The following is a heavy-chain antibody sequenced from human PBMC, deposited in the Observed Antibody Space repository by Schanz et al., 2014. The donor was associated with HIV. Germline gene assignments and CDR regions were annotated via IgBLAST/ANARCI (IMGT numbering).Heavy chain of an antibody. Sequence: EVQLLEFGGGLVRPGESLRLSCLASGFTFNNYAMSWVRQAPGKGLEWVSVMTTNDRIYYAESVKGRFTISRDTSTNTLYLQMSGLRAEDTAVYYCAKCPTMVRGTGMDVWGQGTTVTVSS. V-gene: IGHV3-23*01. CDR2: MTTNDRI. D-gene: IGHD3-10*01. J-gene: IGHJ6*02. CDR3: AKCPTMVRGTGMDV. CDR1: GFTFNNYA.